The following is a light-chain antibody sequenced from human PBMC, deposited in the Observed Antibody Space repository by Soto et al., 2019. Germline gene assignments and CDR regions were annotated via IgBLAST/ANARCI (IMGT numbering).Light chain of an antibody. CDR2: DAS. CDR1: QSVSSY. CDR3: QQRSNWLT. Sequence: EIVLTQSPATLSLSPGERATLSCRASQSVSSYLAWYQQKPCQAPRLLIYDASNRATGIPARFSGGGSGTDFTLTISSLEPEDFAVYYCQQRSNWLTFGGGTKVEIK. V-gene: IGKV3-11*01. J-gene: IGKJ4*01.